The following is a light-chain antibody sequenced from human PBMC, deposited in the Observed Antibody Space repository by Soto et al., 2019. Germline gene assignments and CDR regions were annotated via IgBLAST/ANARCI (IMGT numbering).Light chain of an antibody. Sequence: DIQMTQSPSSVSASVGDRVTITCRASQAISTWLAWYQQKPGKAPKLLIYAASNLQTGVPSRFSGSGSGTDFTLTISSLQPEDFDTYYCQQANSFPRTFGQGTKVEIK. J-gene: IGKJ1*01. CDR1: QAISTW. CDR3: QQANSFPRT. V-gene: IGKV1D-12*01. CDR2: AAS.